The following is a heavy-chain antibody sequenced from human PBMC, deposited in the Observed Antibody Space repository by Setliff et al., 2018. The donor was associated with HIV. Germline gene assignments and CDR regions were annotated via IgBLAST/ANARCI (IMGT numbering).Heavy chain of an antibody. V-gene: IGHV1-2*02. Sequence: ASVKVSCKTSGYMFNIYYMHWVRQVPGQGLEWMGWSNPNTGGTNYAQKFQGRVTMTSDASIRTAYMELSGLTSDDTATYYCARDLAYCSGGSCYRPLIYYFYYMDVWGKGTTVTVSS. CDR1: GYMFNIYY. CDR3: ARDLAYCSGGSCYRPLIYYFYYMDV. D-gene: IGHD2-15*01. CDR2: SNPNTGGT. J-gene: IGHJ6*03.